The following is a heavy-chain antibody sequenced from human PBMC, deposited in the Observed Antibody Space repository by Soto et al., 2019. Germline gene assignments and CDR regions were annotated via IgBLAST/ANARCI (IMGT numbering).Heavy chain of an antibody. CDR3: AREDLGYSYGSFDY. CDR1: GYTFTNYV. CDR2: ISASNGNT. J-gene: IGHJ4*02. D-gene: IGHD5-18*01. V-gene: IGHV1-18*04. Sequence: ASVKVSCKASGYTFTNYVISWVRQAPGQGLEWMGWISASNGNTNYAQRLQGRVTMATDSSTDTAYMELRSLRSDDTAVYYCAREDLGYSYGSFDYWGQGTMVTVFS.